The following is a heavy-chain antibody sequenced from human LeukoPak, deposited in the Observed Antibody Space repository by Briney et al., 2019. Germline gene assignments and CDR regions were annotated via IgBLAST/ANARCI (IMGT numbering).Heavy chain of an antibody. Sequence: GGSLRLSCTASGFSVSTYPMAWVRQAPGKGLQWVSTITASGTDTFYADSVKGRFTISRDNSKNTLSLQMNSLRAEDTALYYCAKDSYGADFDYWGQGTLVTVSS. CDR3: AKDSYGADFDY. J-gene: IGHJ4*02. D-gene: IGHD4-17*01. CDR2: ITASGTDT. CDR1: GFSVSTYP. V-gene: IGHV3-23*01.